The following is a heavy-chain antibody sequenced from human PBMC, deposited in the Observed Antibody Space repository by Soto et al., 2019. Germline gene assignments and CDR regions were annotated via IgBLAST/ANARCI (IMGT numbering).Heavy chain of an antibody. CDR2: IKSKTDGGTT. CDR1: GFTFSNAW. J-gene: IGHJ5*02. D-gene: IGHD2-15*01. CDR3: TTDRRTNLGYCSGGSCFRGWFDP. Sequence: EVQLVESGGGLVKPGGSLRLSCAASGFTFSNAWMSWVRQAPGKGLEWVGRIKSKTDGGTTDYAAPLKGRFTISRDDSKNTLYLQMNSLKTGDTAVYYCTTDRRTNLGYCSGGSCFRGWFDPWGQGTLVTVSS. V-gene: IGHV3-15*01.